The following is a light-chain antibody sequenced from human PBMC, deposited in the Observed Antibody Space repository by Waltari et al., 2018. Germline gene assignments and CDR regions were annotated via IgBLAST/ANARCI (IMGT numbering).Light chain of an antibody. CDR3: QQRGNWPPFT. CDR2: YPS. CDR1: ESIGNY. V-gene: IGKV3-11*01. Sequence: EIVLTQSPATLSLSPGERATLSCRASESIGNYIAWYQQKPGQAPRLLVFYPSTRATGIPARFSGSGSGTDFTLTISSLEPEYFAVYYCQQRGNWPPFTFGPGTKVDVK. J-gene: IGKJ3*01.